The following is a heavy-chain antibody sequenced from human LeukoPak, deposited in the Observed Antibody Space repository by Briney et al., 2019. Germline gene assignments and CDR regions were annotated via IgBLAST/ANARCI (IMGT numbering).Heavy chain of an antibody. J-gene: IGHJ6*02. CDR3: AREVTHHVYYGMDV. CDR2: ISAYNGST. Sequence: GASVKVSCKASGYTFTSYGISWVRQAPGQGLEWMGWISAYNGSTNYAQKLQGRVTMTTDTSTSTAYMELRSLRSDDTAVYYCAREVTHHVYYGMDVWGQGTTVTVSS. V-gene: IGHV1-18*01. CDR1: GYTFTSYG. D-gene: IGHD3-16*01.